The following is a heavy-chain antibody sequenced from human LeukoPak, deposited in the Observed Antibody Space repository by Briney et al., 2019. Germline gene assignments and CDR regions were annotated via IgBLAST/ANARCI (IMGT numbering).Heavy chain of an antibody. CDR2: IKQDGSEK. J-gene: IGHJ4*02. CDR3: AHRDYYDSSGNHQFDY. CDR1: GFTLSTYW. V-gene: IGHV3-7*03. Sequence: GGSLRLSCAASGFTLSTYWMNWVRQAPGKGLEWVATIKQDGSEKYYVDSVKGRFTISRDNAKNSLYLQMNSLRAEDTAVYYCAHRDYYDSSGNHQFDYWGQGTLVTVSS. D-gene: IGHD3-22*01.